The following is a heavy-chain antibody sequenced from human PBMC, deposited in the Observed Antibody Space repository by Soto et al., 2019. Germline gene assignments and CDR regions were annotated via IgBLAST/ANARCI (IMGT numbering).Heavy chain of an antibody. CDR2: ISGSSESI. V-gene: IGHV3-48*02. CDR1: GFNFNTYT. D-gene: IGHD2-2*01. Sequence: DVQLVESGGGLVKPGGSLRLSCAASGFNFNTYTMTWVRQAPGKGLEWVSYISGSSESIYYAESVKGRFTISRDNAKNALYLQMNSLRDEETAVYYCAPRYCRSDNCHFTHWGQGTLGTVSS. J-gene: IGHJ4*02. CDR3: APRYCRSDNCHFTH.